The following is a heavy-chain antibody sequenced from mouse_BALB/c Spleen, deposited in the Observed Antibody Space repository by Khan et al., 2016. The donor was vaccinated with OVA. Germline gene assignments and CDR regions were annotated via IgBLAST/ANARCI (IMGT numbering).Heavy chain of an antibody. CDR1: GYTFTNYV. D-gene: IGHD4-1*01. CDR3: AREASSWDFSFPY. CDR2: INPYNAGT. Sequence: VQLQQSGPELVEPGASVKMSCKASGYTFTNYVMHRVKQKPGQGLEWIGYINPYNAGTRYNEKFKGKATLTSDISSTTAYMELSGLTSEDSAVYYCAREASSWDFSFPYWGQGTLVTVSA. J-gene: IGHJ3*01. V-gene: IGHV1S136*01.